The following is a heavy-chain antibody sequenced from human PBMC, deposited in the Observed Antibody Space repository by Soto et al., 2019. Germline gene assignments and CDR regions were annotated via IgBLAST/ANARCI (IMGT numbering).Heavy chain of an antibody. J-gene: IGHJ4*02. CDR1: GGSISSGDYY. CDR2: INNSGST. CDR3: ARAAPPYFFEY. D-gene: IGHD6-13*01. Sequence: SETLSLTYTVSGGSISSGDYYWSWIRQHPGKGLEWIGHINNSGSTYYDPSLKSRVTISVDTSKNQFSLKLSSVTAADTAVYYCARAAPPYFFEYWGQGTLVTVFS. V-gene: IGHV4-31*03.